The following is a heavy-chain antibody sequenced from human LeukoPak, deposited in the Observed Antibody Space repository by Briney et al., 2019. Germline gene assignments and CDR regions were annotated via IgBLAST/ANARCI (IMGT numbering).Heavy chain of an antibody. CDR2: IYHSGST. Sequence: SETLSLTCTVSGYSISSGYYWGWIRQPPGKGLEWIGSIYHSGSTYYNPSLKSRVTISVDTSKNQFSLKLSSVTAADTAVYYCARGGTMIVVDYAFDIWGQGTMVTVSS. V-gene: IGHV4-38-2*02. D-gene: IGHD3-22*01. J-gene: IGHJ3*02. CDR3: ARGGTMIVVDYAFDI. CDR1: GYSISSGYY.